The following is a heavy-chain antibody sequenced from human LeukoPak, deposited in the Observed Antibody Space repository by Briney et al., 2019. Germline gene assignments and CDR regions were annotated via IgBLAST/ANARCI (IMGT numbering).Heavy chain of an antibody. CDR2: IHTSGNT. CDR3: ARDSRDYGSGSYWDV. J-gene: IGHJ6*02. V-gene: IGHV4-4*07. CDR1: SGSMSNYY. D-gene: IGHD3-10*01. Sequence: SETLSLTCTVSSGSMSNYYWSWIRQPAGKGLEFIGRIHTSGNTNYNPSLKSRVTMSVDTSNNQFSLRLSSVTAADTAVYYCARDSRDYGSGSYWDVWGQGTTVTVSS.